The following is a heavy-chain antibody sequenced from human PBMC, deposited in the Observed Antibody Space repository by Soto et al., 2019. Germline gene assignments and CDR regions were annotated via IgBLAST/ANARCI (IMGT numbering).Heavy chain of an antibody. Sequence: GGSLRLSCAASGFTFSSYAMSWVRQAPGKGLEWVSAISGSGGSTYYADSVKGRFTISRDNSKNTLYLQMNSLRAEDTAVYYCAKDQGIMITFGGVIVPDFDYWGQGTLVTVSS. CDR1: GFTFSSYA. D-gene: IGHD3-16*02. CDR3: AKDQGIMITFGGVIVPDFDY. J-gene: IGHJ4*02. V-gene: IGHV3-23*01. CDR2: ISGSGGST.